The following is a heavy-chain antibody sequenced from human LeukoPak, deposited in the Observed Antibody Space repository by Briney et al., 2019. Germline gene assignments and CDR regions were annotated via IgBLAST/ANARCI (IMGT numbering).Heavy chain of an antibody. D-gene: IGHD3-10*01. J-gene: IGHJ5*02. CDR3: ARDRELYWFDP. V-gene: IGHV4-39*07. CDR1: GGSISSSSYY. CDR2: IYYSGST. Sequence: SETLSLTCTVSGGSISSSSYYWGWIRQPPGKGLEWIGSIYYSGSTYYNPSLKSRVTISVDTSKNQFSLKLSSVTAADTAVYYCARDRELYWFDPWGQGTLVTVST.